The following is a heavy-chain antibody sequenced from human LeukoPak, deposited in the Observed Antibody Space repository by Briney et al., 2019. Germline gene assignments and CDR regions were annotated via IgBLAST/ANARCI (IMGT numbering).Heavy chain of an antibody. CDR1: GGTFINYA. D-gene: IGHD6-13*01. CDR3: ARGGSWYYYGMDV. V-gene: IGHV1-69*01. Sequence: GSSVTVSFKASGGTFINYAISWVRQAPGQGLEWMGGIIPIFGTANYAQKCQGRVTITSDESTSTAYMELSSLRSEDTAVYYCARGGSWYYYGMDVWGQGTTVTVSS. CDR2: IIPIFGTA. J-gene: IGHJ6*02.